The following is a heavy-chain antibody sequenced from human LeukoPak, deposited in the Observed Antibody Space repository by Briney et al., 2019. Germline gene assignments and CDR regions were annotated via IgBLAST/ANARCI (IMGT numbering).Heavy chain of an antibody. J-gene: IGHJ4*02. V-gene: IGHV1-2*02. CDR3: ARVLYPTQYYDILTGYYF. Sequence: ASVKVSCKASGYTFTGYYMHWVRQAPGQGLEWMGWINPNSGGTNYAQKFQGRVTMTRDTSISTAYMELSRLRSDDTAVYYCARVLYPTQYYDILTGYYFWGQGTLVTVSS. CDR2: INPNSGGT. CDR1: GYTFTGYY. D-gene: IGHD3-9*01.